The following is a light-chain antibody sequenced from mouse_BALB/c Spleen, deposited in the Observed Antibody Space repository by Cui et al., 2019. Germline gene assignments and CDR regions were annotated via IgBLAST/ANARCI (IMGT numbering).Light chain of an antibody. J-gene: IGKJ4*01. Sequence: DIQMTQSHASLSVSVGETVTITCRASENIYSNLAWYQQKQGKSPQLLVYAATNLADGVPSRFSGSGSGTQYSLKINSLQSEDFGSYYCQHFWGTPFTFGSGTKLEIK. CDR1: ENIYSN. V-gene: IGKV12-46*01. CDR2: AAT. CDR3: QHFWGTPFT.